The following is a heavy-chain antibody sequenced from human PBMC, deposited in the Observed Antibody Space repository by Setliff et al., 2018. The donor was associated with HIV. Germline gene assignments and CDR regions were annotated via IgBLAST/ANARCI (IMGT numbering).Heavy chain of an antibody. J-gene: IGHJ5*02. CDR3: ARRGRDGVLIVFATGFDP. V-gene: IGHV4-39*01. Sequence: ETLSLTCSVSGGSISSSIYYWGWIRQPLGQGLEWIGYIFYTGSTYYNPSLTSRVAISIDTSENQFSLKPTSVTAADTAVYYCARRGRDGVLIVFATGFDPWGQGTLVTVSS. CDR1: GGSISSSIYY. D-gene: IGHD2-8*01. CDR2: IFYTGST.